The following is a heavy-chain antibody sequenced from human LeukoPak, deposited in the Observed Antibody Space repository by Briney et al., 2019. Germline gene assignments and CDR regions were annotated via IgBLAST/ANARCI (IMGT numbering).Heavy chain of an antibody. CDR3: ARGWGYCSGGSCPDY. CDR2: IYYSGST. J-gene: IGHJ4*02. Sequence: SETLSLTCTVSGGSISSYYWSWIRQPPGKGLEWIGYIYYSGSTNYNPSLKSRVTISVDTSKNQFSLKLSSVTAADTAVYYCARGWGYCSGGSCPDYWGQGTLVTVSS. D-gene: IGHD2-15*01. V-gene: IGHV4-59*12. CDR1: GGSISSYY.